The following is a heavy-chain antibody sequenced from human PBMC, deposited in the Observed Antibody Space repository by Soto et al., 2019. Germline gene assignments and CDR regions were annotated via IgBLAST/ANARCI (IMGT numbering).Heavy chain of an antibody. CDR1: GFTFSSYS. D-gene: IGHD2-8*01. CDR2: ISSGSSDI. CDR3: ARELRDVDCYFDL. V-gene: IGHV3-21*01. J-gene: IGHJ2*01. Sequence: EVQLVESGGGLVKPGGSLRLSCAASGFTFSSYSMNWVRQAPGKGLEWVSSISSGSSDIYYADSVKGRCTISRDNAKKYPYLQMISLRAEDTAVYYCARELRDVDCYFDLWCRGTLVTVSS.